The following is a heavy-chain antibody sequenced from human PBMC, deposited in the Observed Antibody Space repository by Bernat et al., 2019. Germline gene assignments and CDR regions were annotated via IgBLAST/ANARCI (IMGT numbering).Heavy chain of an antibody. J-gene: IGHJ6*02. CDR2: ISYDGSNK. CDR1: GFTFSSYA. CDR3: ARDLVATISGSYYYYGMDV. D-gene: IGHD5-12*01. V-gene: IGHV3-30-3*01. Sequence: QVQLAESGGGVVQPGRSLRLSCAASGFTFSSYAMHWVRQAPGKGLEWVAVISYDGSNKYYADSVKGRFTISRDNSKNTLYLQMNSLRAEDTAVYYCARDLVATISGSYYYYGMDVWGQGTTVTVSS.